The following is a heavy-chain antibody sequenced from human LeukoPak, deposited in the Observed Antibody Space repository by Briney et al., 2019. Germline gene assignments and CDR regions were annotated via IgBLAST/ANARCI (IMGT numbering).Heavy chain of an antibody. CDR3: ARDLSSYYYDSSGSFDY. CDR1: GYTFTSYG. J-gene: IGHJ4*02. Sequence: ASVKVSCKASGYTFTSYGISWVRQAPGQGLEWMGWISAHNGNTNYAQKLQGRVTMTTDTSTSTAYMELRSLRSDDTAVYYCARDLSSYYYDSSGSFDYWDQGTLVTVSS. CDR2: ISAHNGNT. D-gene: IGHD3-22*01. V-gene: IGHV1-18*01.